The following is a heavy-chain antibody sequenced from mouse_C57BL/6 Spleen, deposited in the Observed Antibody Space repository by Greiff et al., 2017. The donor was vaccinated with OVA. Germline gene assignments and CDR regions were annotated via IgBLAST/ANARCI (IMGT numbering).Heavy chain of an antibody. CDR1: GFTFSSYA. J-gene: IGHJ2*01. V-gene: IGHV5-4*01. CDR3: AREGYYGSSYEDYFDY. CDR2: ISDGGSYT. D-gene: IGHD1-1*01. Sequence: EVQLVESGGGLVKPGGSLKLSCAASGFTFSSYAMSWVRQTPEKRLEWVATISDGGSYTYYPDNVKGRFPISRDNAKNNLYLQMSHLKSEDTAMYYCAREGYYGSSYEDYFDYWGQGTTLTVSS.